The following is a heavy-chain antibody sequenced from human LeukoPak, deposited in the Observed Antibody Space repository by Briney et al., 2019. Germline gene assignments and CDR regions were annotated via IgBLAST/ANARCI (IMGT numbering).Heavy chain of an antibody. J-gene: IGHJ4*02. D-gene: IGHD1-26*01. CDR3: AREETTDTSYDY. V-gene: IGHV3-30-3*01. CDR2: ISYDGSNK. CDR1: GFTFSSYA. Sequence: GGSLRLSCAASGFTFSSYAMPWVRQAPGKGLEWVAVISYDGSNKYYADSVKGRFTISRDNSKNTLYLQMNSLRAEGTAVYYCAREETTDTSYDYWGQGTLVTVSS.